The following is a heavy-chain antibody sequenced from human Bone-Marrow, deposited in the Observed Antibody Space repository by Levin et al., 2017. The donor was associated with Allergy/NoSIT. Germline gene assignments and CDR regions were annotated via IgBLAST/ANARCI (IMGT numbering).Heavy chain of an antibody. V-gene: IGHV1-69*06. J-gene: IGHJ6*03. Sequence: RGESLKISCKASGGTFSSYAISWVRQAPGQGLEWMGGIIPIFGTANYAQKFQGRVTITADKSTSTAYMELSSLRSEDTAVYYCASSYSSSWSKYYYYYMDVWGKGTTVTVSS. CDR2: IIPIFGTA. CDR3: ASSYSSSWSKYYYYYMDV. D-gene: IGHD6-13*01. CDR1: GGTFSSYA.